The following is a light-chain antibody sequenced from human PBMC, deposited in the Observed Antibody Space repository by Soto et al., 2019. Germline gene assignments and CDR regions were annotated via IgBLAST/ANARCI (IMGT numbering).Light chain of an antibody. J-gene: IGKJ1*01. CDR1: QGISSY. CDR2: AAS. Sequence: AIRMTQSPSSLSASTGDRVTITCRASQGISSYLAWYQQKPGKAPKLLIYAASTLQSGVPSRFSGSGSGTDFTLTSSCLQSEDFATYYWQQYYSYPTFGQGTKVEIK. V-gene: IGKV1-8*01. CDR3: QQYYSYPT.